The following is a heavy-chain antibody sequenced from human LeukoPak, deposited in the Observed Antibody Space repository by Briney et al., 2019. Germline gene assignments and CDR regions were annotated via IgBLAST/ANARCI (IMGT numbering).Heavy chain of an antibody. Sequence: ASVKVSCKASGYTFTSYDINWVRQATGQGLEWMGWMNPNSGNTGYAQKFQGRVTITRNTSISTAYMELSSLRSEDTAVYYCARYVYYDSSGYSPGAFDIWGQGTMVTVSS. V-gene: IGHV1-8*03. CDR1: GYTFTSYD. CDR3: ARYVYYDSSGYSPGAFDI. CDR2: MNPNSGNT. D-gene: IGHD3-22*01. J-gene: IGHJ3*02.